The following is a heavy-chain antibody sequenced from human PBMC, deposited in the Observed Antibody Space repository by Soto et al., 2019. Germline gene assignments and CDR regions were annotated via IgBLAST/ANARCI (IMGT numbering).Heavy chain of an antibody. J-gene: IGHJ4*02. Sequence: DAHLVESGGGLVQPGRSLRLSCVASGFTFDDYAIHWVRQAPGKGLEWVSGISWNGAATGYADSVKGRFTISRDNAKNSLDLQMSSLRTEDTAIYYCANLPLYGSGFDCWGQGTLVTVSS. D-gene: IGHD3-10*01. CDR2: ISWNGAAT. V-gene: IGHV3-9*01. CDR3: ANLPLYGSGFDC. CDR1: GFTFDDYA.